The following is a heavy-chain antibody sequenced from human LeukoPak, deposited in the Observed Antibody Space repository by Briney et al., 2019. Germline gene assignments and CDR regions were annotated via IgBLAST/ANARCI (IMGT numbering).Heavy chain of an antibody. CDR3: ASGDCSGGSCYDY. J-gene: IGHJ4*02. V-gene: IGHV4-39*01. D-gene: IGHD2-15*01. CDR2: IYYSGST. CDR1: GGSISSGGYY. Sequence: SQTLSLTCTVSGGSISSGGYYWSWIRQPPGKGLEWIGSIYYSGSTYYNPSLKSRVTISVDTSKNQFSLKLSSVTAADTAVYYCASGDCSGGSCYDYWGQGTLVTVSS.